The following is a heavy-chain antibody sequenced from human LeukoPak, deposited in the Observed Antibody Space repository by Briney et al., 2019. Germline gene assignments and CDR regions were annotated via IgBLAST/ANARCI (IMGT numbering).Heavy chain of an antibody. D-gene: IGHD6-19*01. CDR3: AKDINVGVAGTFDY. J-gene: IGHJ4*02. CDR2: ISWNSGSI. CDR1: GLSFSSYT. Sequence: GGSLRLSCAPSGLSFSSYTIHWVRQAPGKGLEWVSGISWNSGSIAYADSVKGRFTISRDNAKNSLYLQMNSLRAEDTALYYCAKDINVGVAGTFDYWGQGTLVTVSS. V-gene: IGHV3-9*01.